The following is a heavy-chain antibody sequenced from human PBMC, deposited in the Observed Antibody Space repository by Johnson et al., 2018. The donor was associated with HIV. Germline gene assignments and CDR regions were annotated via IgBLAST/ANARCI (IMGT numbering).Heavy chain of an antibody. J-gene: IGHJ3*02. CDR2: ISWNSGSI. Sequence: VQLVESGGGLVQPGRSLRLSCAASGFKFDDYAMHWVRQVPGKGLEWVAGISWNSGSIGYAGSVKGRFTISRDNAKNSLYVQIDSLRAEDTAVYYCARDGIYSSPWDAFDIWGQGTMVTVSS. V-gene: IGHV3-9*01. CDR1: GFKFDDYA. D-gene: IGHD3-22*01. CDR3: ARDGIYSSPWDAFDI.